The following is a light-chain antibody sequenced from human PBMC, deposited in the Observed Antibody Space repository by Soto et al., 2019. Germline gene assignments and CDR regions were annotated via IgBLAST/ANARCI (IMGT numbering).Light chain of an antibody. CDR3: QHYNNWPPLT. CDR1: QSVSSN. J-gene: IGKJ1*01. V-gene: IGKV3-15*01. Sequence: EIVMTQSPATLSVSPGERATLSCRASQSVSSNLAWYHQKPGQAPRLLIYGASTRATGIPARFSGSGSGTDFTLTISSLQSEDFAIYYCQHYNNWPPLTFGQGTKVEIK. CDR2: GAS.